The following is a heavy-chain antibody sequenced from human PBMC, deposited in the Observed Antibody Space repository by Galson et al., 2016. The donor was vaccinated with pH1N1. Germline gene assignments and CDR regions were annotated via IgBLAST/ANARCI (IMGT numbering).Heavy chain of an antibody. CDR1: GYIFTNHY. CDR3: SILVRLGHKWADDY. J-gene: IGHJ4*02. V-gene: IGHV1-2*02. CDR2: INPSSGGT. D-gene: IGHD3-16*01. Sequence: SVKVSCKASGYIFTNHYIHWVRQAPGQELEWMGWINPSSGGTKSAQRFQGSVTMTRDTPISTAFLQLRGLTPDDTAVYYCSILVRLGHKWADDYWGQGTQVTFSS.